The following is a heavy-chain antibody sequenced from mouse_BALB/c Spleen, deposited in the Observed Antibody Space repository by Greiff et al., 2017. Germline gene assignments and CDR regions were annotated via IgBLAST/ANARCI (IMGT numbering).Heavy chain of an antibody. D-gene: IGHD2-14*01. Sequence: EVQLHQSGAELVKPGASVKLSCTASGFNIKDTYMHWVKQRPEQGLEWIGRIDPANGNTKYDPKFQGKATITADTSSNTAYLQLSSLTSEDTAVYYCARESSPYYRYDEGFDYWGQGTTLTVSS. CDR2: IDPANGNT. CDR1: GFNIKDTY. V-gene: IGHV14-3*02. J-gene: IGHJ2*01. CDR3: ARESSPYYRYDEGFDY.